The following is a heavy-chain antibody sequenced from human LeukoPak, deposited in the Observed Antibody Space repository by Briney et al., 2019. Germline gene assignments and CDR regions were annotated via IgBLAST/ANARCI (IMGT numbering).Heavy chain of an antibody. V-gene: IGHV3-21*01. D-gene: IGHD2-15*01. CDR1: GFTFSSYS. CDR2: ISSSSSYI. J-gene: IGHJ6*03. CDR3: ARDLGCSGGSCYPEQGYYYYMDV. Sequence: PGGSLRLSCAASGFTFSSYSMNWVRQAPGKGLEWVSSISSSSSYIYYADSVRGRFTISRDNAKNSLYLQMNSLRAEDTAVYYCARDLGCSGGSCYPEQGYYYYMDVWGKGTTVTVSS.